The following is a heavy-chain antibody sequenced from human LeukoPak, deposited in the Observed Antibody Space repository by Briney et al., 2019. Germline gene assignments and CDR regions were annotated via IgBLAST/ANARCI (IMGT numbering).Heavy chain of an antibody. J-gene: IGHJ4*02. D-gene: IGHD6-19*01. CDR1: GGSISSYY. V-gene: IGHV4-4*07. CDR2: IYTSGST. Sequence: SETLSLTCTVSGGSISSYYWSWIRQPAGKGLEWIGRIYTSGSTNYNPSLKSRVTMSVDTSKNQFSLKLTSVTTADTAVYYCARPVTARGGSGWPQHIDYWGQGTLVSVSS. CDR3: ARPVTARGGSGWPQHIDY.